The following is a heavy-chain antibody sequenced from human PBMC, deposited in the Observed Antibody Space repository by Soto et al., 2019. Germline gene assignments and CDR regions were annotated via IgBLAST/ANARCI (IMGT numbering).Heavy chain of an antibody. V-gene: IGHV4-31*03. CDR1: GGSIRSGGYY. J-gene: IGHJ5*02. CDR3: ARLDYDYVWGSYRPRWFDP. D-gene: IGHD3-16*02. Sequence: PSETLSLTCTVSGGSIRSGGYYWIWIRHHPGKGLEWIGYIYYSGSTYYNPSLKSRVTISVDTSKNQFSLKLSSVTAADTAVYYCARLDYDYVWGSYRPRWFDPWGQGTLVTVSS. CDR2: IYYSGST.